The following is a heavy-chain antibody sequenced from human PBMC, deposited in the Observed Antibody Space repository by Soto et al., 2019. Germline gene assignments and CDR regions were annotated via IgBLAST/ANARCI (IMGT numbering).Heavy chain of an antibody. D-gene: IGHD3-9*01. CDR1: GYTFTSYG. CDR3: ARDDYDILTGYYRNDYYYYGMDV. CDR2: ISAYNGNT. V-gene: IGHV1-18*01. Sequence: QVQLVQSGAEVKKPGASVKVSCKASGYTFTSYGISWVRQAPGQGLEWMGWISAYNGNTNYAQKLQGRVTMTTDTSTRTAYMERRSLRSDDTAVYYCARDDYDILTGYYRNDYYYYGMDVWGQGTTVTVSS. J-gene: IGHJ6*02.